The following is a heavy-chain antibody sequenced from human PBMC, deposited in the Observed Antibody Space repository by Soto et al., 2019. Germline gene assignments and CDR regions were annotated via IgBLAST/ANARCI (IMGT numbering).Heavy chain of an antibody. CDR2: IWHDGSKK. D-gene: IGHD4-17*01. Sequence: QVQLVESGGGVVQPGRSLRLSCATSGFTYGHFGMHWARQAPGKGLEWVAVIWHDGSKKFYADSVKGRFTISRDDSKNMWDLQMNSLRVEDTAGYYCARDAYGSAGQGGAFAIWGQGTMVTVSS. J-gene: IGHJ3*02. CDR1: GFTYGHFG. CDR3: ARDAYGSAGQGGAFAI. V-gene: IGHV3-33*01.